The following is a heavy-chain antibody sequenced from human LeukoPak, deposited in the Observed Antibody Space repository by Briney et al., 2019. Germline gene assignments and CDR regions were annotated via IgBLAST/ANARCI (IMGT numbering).Heavy chain of an antibody. CDR2: IYYSGNT. CDR3: ARQSTAMGTFDY. CDR1: GGSITNRNW. V-gene: IGHV4-39*01. D-gene: IGHD5-18*01. J-gene: IGHJ4*02. Sequence: SETLSLTCTISGGSITNRNWWSWVRQPPGKGLEWIGSIYYSGNTYYNPSLKSRGTISVDTSKNQFSLKLSSVTAADTAVYYCARQSTAMGTFDYWGQGTLVPVSS.